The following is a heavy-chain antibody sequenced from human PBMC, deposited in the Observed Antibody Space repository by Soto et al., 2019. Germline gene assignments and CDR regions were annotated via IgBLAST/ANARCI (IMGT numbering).Heavy chain of an antibody. CDR1: GFTVSSNY. V-gene: IGHV3-53*04. J-gene: IGHJ6*03. CDR2: IYSGGST. CDR3: ARVPAAKNYYYYYMDV. Sequence: GGSLRLSCAASGFTVSSNYMSWVRQAPGKGLEWVSVIYSGGSTYYADSVKGRFTISRHNSKNTLYLQMNNLRAEDTAVYYCARVPAAKNYYYYYMDVWGKGTTVTVSS. D-gene: IGHD2-2*01.